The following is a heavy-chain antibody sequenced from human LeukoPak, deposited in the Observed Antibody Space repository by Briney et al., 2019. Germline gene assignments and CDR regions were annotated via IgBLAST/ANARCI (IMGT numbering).Heavy chain of an antibody. V-gene: IGHV4-34*01. CDR3: ARVGVSSSWTPRYYYYGMDV. CDR1: GGSFSGYY. CDR2: INHSGST. Sequence: SETLSLTCAVYGGSFSGYYWSWIRQPPGKGLEWSGEINHSGSTNYNPSLRSRVTISVDTSKNQLSLKLSSVTAADTAVYYCARVGVSSSWTPRYYYYGMDVWGQGTTVTVSS. D-gene: IGHD6-13*01. J-gene: IGHJ6*02.